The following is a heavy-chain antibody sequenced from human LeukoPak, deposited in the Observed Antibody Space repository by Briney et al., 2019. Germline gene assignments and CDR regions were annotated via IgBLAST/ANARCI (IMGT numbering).Heavy chain of an antibody. J-gene: IGHJ6*02. CDR1: GFTVSSNY. V-gene: IGHV3-66*01. CDR3: ARDRLYYYYYGMDV. CDR2: IYSGGST. Sequence: GGSLRLSCAASGFTVSSNYMSWVRQAPGKGLEWVSVIYSGGSTYYADSVKGRFTISRDNSKNTLYLQMNSLRAEDTAVYYCARDRLYYYYYGMDVWGRGTTVTVSS. D-gene: IGHD6-25*01.